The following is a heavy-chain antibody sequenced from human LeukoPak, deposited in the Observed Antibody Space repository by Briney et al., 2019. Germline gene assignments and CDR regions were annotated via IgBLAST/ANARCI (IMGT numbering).Heavy chain of an antibody. Sequence: GGSLSLSCAASGFIFSSYAMHWVRQAPGKGLEWVAVISFDGSNKFYAGSVKGRLTIPRNNPKNTLYLQINSLRAADTAVYYCAKSAQLLFSLFNPWGQGTLVTVSS. V-gene: IGHV3-30*18. J-gene: IGHJ5*02. CDR2: ISFDGSNK. CDR1: GFIFSSYA. D-gene: IGHD2-2*01. CDR3: AKSAQLLFSLFNP.